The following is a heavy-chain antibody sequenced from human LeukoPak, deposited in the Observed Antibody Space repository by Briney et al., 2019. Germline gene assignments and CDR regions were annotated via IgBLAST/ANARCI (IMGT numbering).Heavy chain of an antibody. D-gene: IGHD1-26*01. Sequence: PSETLSLTCTVSGGSISSGGYYWSWIRQHPGKGLEWIGYIYYSGSTYYNPSLKSRVTISVDTSRNQFSLRLSSVTAADTAMYYCARIRGWEGSRSYYYYYMDVWGKGTTVTVSS. CDR3: ARIRGWEGSRSYYYYYMDV. CDR2: IYYSGST. V-gene: IGHV4-31*03. CDR1: GGSISSGGYY. J-gene: IGHJ6*03.